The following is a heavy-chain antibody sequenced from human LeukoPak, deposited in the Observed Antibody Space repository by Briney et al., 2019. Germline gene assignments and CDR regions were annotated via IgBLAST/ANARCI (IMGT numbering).Heavy chain of an antibody. CDR3: AKVIRGGYGMDV. D-gene: IGHD3-10*01. CDR2: ISDSSSIT. CDR1: GFTFSSFG. J-gene: IGHJ6*02. Sequence: GGSLILSCAASGFTFSSFGMNWVRQAPGKGLEWVSYISDSSSITYYADSVKGRFTISRDNAKNSLSLQLNSLRDEDTAVYFCAKVIRGGYGMDVWGQGTTVTVSS. V-gene: IGHV3-48*02.